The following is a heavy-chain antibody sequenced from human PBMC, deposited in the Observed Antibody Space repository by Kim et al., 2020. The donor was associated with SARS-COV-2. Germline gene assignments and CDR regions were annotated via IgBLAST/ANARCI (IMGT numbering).Heavy chain of an antibody. D-gene: IGHD3-10*01. CDR3: ARGRGSGSYFNGY. Sequence: YHPSLKSRVTISVDTSKNQFSLRLTSMTAADTGVYYCARGRGSGSYFNGYWGQGTLVTVSS. V-gene: IGHV4-34*01. J-gene: IGHJ4*02.